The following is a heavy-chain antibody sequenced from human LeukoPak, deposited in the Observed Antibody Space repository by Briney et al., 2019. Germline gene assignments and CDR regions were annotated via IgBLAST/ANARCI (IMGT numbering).Heavy chain of an antibody. Sequence: GGSLRLSCAASGFTFSSYAMNWVRQAPGKGLEWVSAISASGGSTYYADSVKGRFTISRDNSKNTLYLQMNSLRAEDTAVYYCAKDVWSGYYRYYFDYWGQGTLVIVSS. V-gene: IGHV3-23*01. CDR2: ISASGGST. D-gene: IGHD3-3*01. J-gene: IGHJ4*02. CDR3: AKDVWSGYYRYYFDY. CDR1: GFTFSSYA.